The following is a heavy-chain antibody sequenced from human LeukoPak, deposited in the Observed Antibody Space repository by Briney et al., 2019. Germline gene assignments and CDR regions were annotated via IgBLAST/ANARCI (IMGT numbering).Heavy chain of an antibody. J-gene: IGHJ4*02. CDR2: IWYDGSNK. D-gene: IGHD3-10*01. V-gene: IGHV3-33*08. Sequence: GGSLRLSCAASGFPFSAYWVHWGRQATGKGLEWVAVIWYDGSNKYYADSVKGRFTISRDNSKNTLYLQMNSLRAEDTAVYYCARDREGVFDYWGQGTLVTVSS. CDR1: GFPFSAYW. CDR3: ARDREGVFDY.